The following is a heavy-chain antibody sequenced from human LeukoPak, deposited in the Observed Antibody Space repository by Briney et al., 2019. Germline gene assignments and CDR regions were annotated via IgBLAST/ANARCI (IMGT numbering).Heavy chain of an antibody. J-gene: IGHJ6*02. D-gene: IGHD6-19*01. CDR2: ISDSGST. Sequence: SETLSLTCTVSGGSMNNYYWSWIRQAPGKGLEWIGYISDSGSTNYNPSLKSRVTISVDTSKNQFSLKLSSVTAADTAVYYCARTLSSGWTYYYYYGMDVWGQGTTVTVSS. CDR1: GGSMNNYY. V-gene: IGHV4-59*01. CDR3: ARTLSSGWTYYYYYGMDV.